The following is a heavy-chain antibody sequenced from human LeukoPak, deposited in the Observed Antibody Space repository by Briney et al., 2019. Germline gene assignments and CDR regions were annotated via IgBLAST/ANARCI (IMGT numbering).Heavy chain of an antibody. CDR1: AFTFRSYW. V-gene: IGHV3-33*08. D-gene: IGHD2/OR15-2a*01. CDR3: AREGPRGNSQFDY. Sequence: GGSLRLSCAASAFTFRSYWMSWVRQAPGKGLEWVALIWYDGSNKYYADSVKGRLTISRDNSKNTLYLQMNSLRAEDTAVYYCAREGPRGNSQFDYWGQGTLVTVSS. J-gene: IGHJ4*02. CDR2: IWYDGSNK.